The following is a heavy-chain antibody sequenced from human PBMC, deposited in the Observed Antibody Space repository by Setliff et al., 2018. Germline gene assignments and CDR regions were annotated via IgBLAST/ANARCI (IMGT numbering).Heavy chain of an antibody. V-gene: IGHV3-74*01. J-gene: IGHJ4*02. CDR2: INSDGSST. Sequence: PGGSLRLSCAASGFTFSSYSMNWVRQAPGKGLEWISRINSDGSSTSYADSVKGRFTISRDNAKNTLYLQMNSLRAEDTAVYYCASNLDGGKLPPSVGFDYWGQGTLVTVSS. CDR1: GFTFSSYS. D-gene: IGHD2-15*01. CDR3: ASNLDGGKLPPSVGFDY.